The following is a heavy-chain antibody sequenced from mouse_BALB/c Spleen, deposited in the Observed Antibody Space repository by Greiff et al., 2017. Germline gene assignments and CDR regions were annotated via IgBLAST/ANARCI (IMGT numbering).Heavy chain of an antibody. J-gene: IGHJ4*01. CDR1: GYAFSSSW. CDR3: ARGEVRQGGAMDY. CDR2: IYPGDGDT. Sequence: QVQLKESGPELVKPGASVKISCKASGYAFSSSWMNWVKQRPGQGLEWIGRIYPGDGDTNYNGKFKGKATLTADKSSSTAYMQLSSLTSVDSAVYFCARGEVRQGGAMDYWGQGTSDTVSS. V-gene: IGHV1-82*01. D-gene: IGHD2-14*01.